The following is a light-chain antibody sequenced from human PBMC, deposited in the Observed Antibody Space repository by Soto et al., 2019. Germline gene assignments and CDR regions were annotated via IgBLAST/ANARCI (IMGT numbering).Light chain of an antibody. V-gene: IGKV3-11*01. CDR3: QQRSSWPLLT. CDR1: QSVSNY. J-gene: IGKJ4*01. Sequence: EIVLTQSPATLSLSPGERATLSCRASQSVSNYLAWFQQKPGQAPRLLIYDASNSATGIPARFSGSGSGTDFTLTISCLEPEDCAVYYCQQRSSWPLLTFGGWTKVEI. CDR2: DAS.